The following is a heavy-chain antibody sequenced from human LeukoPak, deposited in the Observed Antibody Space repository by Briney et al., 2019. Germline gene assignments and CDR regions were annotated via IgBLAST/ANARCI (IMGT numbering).Heavy chain of an antibody. J-gene: IGHJ4*02. CDR1: EFIFSGYW. CDR2: IKQDGSEK. Sequence: PGGCLRLSCAASEFIFSGYWMNWVRQAPGKGLEWVANIKQDGSEKQYVDSVRGRFTISRDNAKNSLYLQMNSLRVEDTAVYYCARDGFVGAADYWGQGTLVTVSS. CDR3: ARDGFVGAADY. V-gene: IGHV3-7*01. D-gene: IGHD6-13*01.